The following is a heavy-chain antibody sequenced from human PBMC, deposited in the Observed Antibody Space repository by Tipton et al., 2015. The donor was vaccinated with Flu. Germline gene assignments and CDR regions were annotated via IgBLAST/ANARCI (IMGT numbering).Heavy chain of an antibody. CDR3: VASPGSDYSFDH. CDR1: GDTIRRSTYF. CDR2: VSYSRST. Sequence: TLSLTCEVSGDTIRRSTYFWGWIRQPPGKGLEWIGSVSYSRSTHYSPSLKSRVTILVDTSKNQFSLRLSSVTAADTALYYCVASPGSDYSFDHWGQGTLVTVSS. J-gene: IGHJ5*02. V-gene: IGHV4-39*01. D-gene: IGHD2-21*01.